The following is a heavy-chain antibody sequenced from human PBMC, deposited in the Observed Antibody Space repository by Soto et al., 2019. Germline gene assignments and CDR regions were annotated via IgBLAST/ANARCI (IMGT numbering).Heavy chain of an antibody. CDR3: AREISTRGNGMDV. J-gene: IGHJ6*02. CDR1: GASISSGGSY. Sequence: PSETLSLTCTVSGASISSGGSYWSWIRQHPGKALEWIGYIYYSGNTYYNPSLQSRLTISVDTSKSQFSLKLSSVTVADTAVYYCAREISTRGNGMDVCGQGPRVTVYS. D-gene: IGHD3-16*01. CDR2: IYYSGNT. V-gene: IGHV4-31*03.